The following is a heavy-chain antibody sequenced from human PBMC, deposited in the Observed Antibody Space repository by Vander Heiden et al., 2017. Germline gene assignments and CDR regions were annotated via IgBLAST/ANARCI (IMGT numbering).Heavy chain of an antibody. CDR2: IYPGDSDT. CDR3: ARLDYSNYYYYGMDV. CDR1: GYSFTSYC. V-gene: IGHV5-51*01. Sequence: VQLVQSGAEVKKPGESPKIPCKGSGYSFTSYCIGWVRQMPGKGLEWMGIIYPGDSDTRYSPSVQGQGTISADKSISTAYLQWSSLKASDTAMYYCARLDYSNYYYYGMDVWGQGTTVTVSS. J-gene: IGHJ6*02. D-gene: IGHD4-4*01.